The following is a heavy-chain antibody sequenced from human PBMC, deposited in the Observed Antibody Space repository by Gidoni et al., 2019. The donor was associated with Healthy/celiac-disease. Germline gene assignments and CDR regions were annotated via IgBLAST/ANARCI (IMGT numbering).Heavy chain of an antibody. CDR1: GGSISSYY. V-gene: IGHV4-59*08. CDR2: IYYSGST. Sequence: QVQLQESGPGLVKPSETLSLTCTVSGGSISSYYWSWIRQPPGKGLEWIGYIYYSGSTNYNPSLKSRVTISVDTSKNQFSLKLSSVTAADTAVYYCARHEADIPYYYYGMDVWGQGTTVTVSS. D-gene: IGHD2-2*02. CDR3: ARHEADIPYYYYGMDV. J-gene: IGHJ6*02.